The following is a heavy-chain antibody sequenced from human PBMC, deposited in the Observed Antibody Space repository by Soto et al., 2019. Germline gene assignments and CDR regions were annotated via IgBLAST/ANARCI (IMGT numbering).Heavy chain of an antibody. D-gene: IGHD1-1*01. CDR3: ARAPGNERLDY. CDR2: IYHSGDT. J-gene: IGHJ4*02. CDR1: GAYVNTGGYY. V-gene: IGHV4-31*03. Sequence: VQLQESGPGLVKPSQTLSLTCTVSGAYVNTGGYYWSWVRQYPGKGLEWIGYIYHSGDTYYNPSLKSRLTISVDTSKNHFSLSLSSVTVADTAVYYCARAPGNERLDYWGQGTLVIVSS.